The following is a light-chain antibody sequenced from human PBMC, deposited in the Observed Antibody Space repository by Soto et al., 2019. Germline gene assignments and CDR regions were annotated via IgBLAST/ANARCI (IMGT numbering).Light chain of an antibody. CDR2: DAY. J-gene: IGKJ1*01. CDR3: QQYAFSPGS. Sequence: EVVFTQSPVTLSLSPGERATLSCRASQSFRGLLAWYQQKPGQAPRLLIYDAYNRATGIPPRFSGSGSGTDFTLTISRLEPGDFALYYCQQYAFSPGSFGQGTKVDIK. CDR1: QSFRGL. V-gene: IGKV3-11*01.